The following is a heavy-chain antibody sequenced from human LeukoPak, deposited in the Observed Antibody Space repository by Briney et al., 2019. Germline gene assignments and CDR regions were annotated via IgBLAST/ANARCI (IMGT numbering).Heavy chain of an antibody. D-gene: IGHD6-6*01. V-gene: IGHV3-74*03. J-gene: IGHJ4*02. CDR3: ARDQRVTGRPDIDY. CDR2: ISSDGSST. CDR1: GFTFRNHW. Sequence: GGSLRLSCAASGFTFRNHWMHWVRQTPGKGLVWVSRISSDGSSTTYADSVKGRFTISRDDAKNTLYLQMNNLRAEDTAMYYCARDQRVTGRPDIDYWGQGTLVIVSS.